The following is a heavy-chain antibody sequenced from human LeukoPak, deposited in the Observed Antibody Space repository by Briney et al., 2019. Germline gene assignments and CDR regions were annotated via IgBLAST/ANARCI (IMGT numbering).Heavy chain of an antibody. Sequence: GGSLKLSCAASGFTFSGSAIHWVRQSSGKGLEWVGQIDKKDKGYATATAYAASVKGRFTISRDDSINTAYLQMKSLKTEDTALYYCTRDSGTYNWFDPWGEGTLVTVSS. V-gene: IGHV3-73*01. CDR3: TRDSGTYNWFDP. D-gene: IGHD1-26*01. J-gene: IGHJ5*02. CDR2: IDKKDKGYATAT. CDR1: GFTFSGSA.